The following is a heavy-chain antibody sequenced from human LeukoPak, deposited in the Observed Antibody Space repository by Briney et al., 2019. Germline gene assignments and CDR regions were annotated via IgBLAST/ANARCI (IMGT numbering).Heavy chain of an antibody. V-gene: IGHV4-34*01. CDR3: ARGPTYYYDSSGYFYFDY. D-gene: IGHD3-22*01. CDR1: GGPFSGYY. CDR2: INHRGST. J-gene: IGHJ4*02. Sequence: SETLSLTCAVYGGPFSGYYWSWIRQPPGKGLEWIGEINHRGSTNYNPSLKSRVTISVDTSKNQFSLKLSSVTAADTAVYYCARGPTYYYDSSGYFYFDYWGQGTLVTVSS.